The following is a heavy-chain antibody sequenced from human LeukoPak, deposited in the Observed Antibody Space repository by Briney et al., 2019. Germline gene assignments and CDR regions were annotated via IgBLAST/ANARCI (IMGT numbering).Heavy chain of an antibody. CDR2: IVPILGTA. CDR3: ARVPQGSSWPYYFDY. Sequence: ASLKVSCKASGGTFSTYAISWVRQAPGQGLEWVGRIVPILGTANYAQNFQGRVTITADRSTTTAYMELSRLRTEDTAVYYCARVPQGSSWPYYFDYWGQGTLVTVSS. V-gene: IGHV1-69*04. J-gene: IGHJ4*02. CDR1: GGTFSTYA. D-gene: IGHD6-13*01.